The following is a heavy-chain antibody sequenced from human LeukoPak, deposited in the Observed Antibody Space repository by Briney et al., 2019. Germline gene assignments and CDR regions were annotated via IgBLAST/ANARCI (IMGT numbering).Heavy chain of an antibody. CDR3: ARSSSEAIDI. Sequence: GGSLRLSCAASGFNFNTYSMNWVRQAPGKGLEWVSSISSSSSHIYYADSLKGRFTIARDNAKNSLYLQMNGLRAEDTAVYYCARSSSEAIDIWGQGTMVTVSS. CDR1: GFNFNTYS. V-gene: IGHV3-21*01. J-gene: IGHJ3*02. CDR2: ISSSSSHI.